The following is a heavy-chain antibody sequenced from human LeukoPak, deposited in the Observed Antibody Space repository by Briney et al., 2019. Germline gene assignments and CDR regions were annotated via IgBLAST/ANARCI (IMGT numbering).Heavy chain of an antibody. CDR3: ARGYRGIAVAGVLFDYYYYMDV. D-gene: IGHD6-19*01. V-gene: IGHV1-2*02. Sequence: EASVKVSCKASGYTFTGYYMHWVRQAPGQGLEWMGWINPNSGGTNYAQKFQGRVTMTRDTSISTAYMELSSLRSEDTAVYYCARGYRGIAVAGVLFDYYYYMDVWGKGTTVTVSS. CDR2: INPNSGGT. J-gene: IGHJ6*03. CDR1: GYTFTGYY.